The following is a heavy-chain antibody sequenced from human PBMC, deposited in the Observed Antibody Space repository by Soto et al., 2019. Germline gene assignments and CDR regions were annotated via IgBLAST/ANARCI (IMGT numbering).Heavy chain of an antibody. D-gene: IGHD6-13*01. CDR2: ISSSSSYI. CDR1: GFTFSSYS. J-gene: IGHJ3*02. CDR3: ARDAGYSSSHAFDI. V-gene: IGHV3-21*01. Sequence: GGSLRLSCAASGFTFSSYSMNWVHQAPGKGLEWVSSISSSSSYIYYADSVKGRFTISRDNAKNSLYLQMNSLRAEDTAVYYCARDAGYSSSHAFDIWGQGTMVTVSS.